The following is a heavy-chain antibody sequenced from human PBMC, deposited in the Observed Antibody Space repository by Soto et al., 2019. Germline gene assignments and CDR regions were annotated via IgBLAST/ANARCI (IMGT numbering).Heavy chain of an antibody. D-gene: IGHD6-25*01. CDR3: AREGEPGAATIYFDY. J-gene: IGHJ4*01. CDR2: IIPIFGTT. V-gene: IGHV1-69*12. CDR1: GGTFSSYA. Sequence: QVQLVQSGAEVKKPGSSVKVSCKASGGTFSSYAISWVRQAPGQGLEWMGGIIPIFGTTNYAQKFQGRVTITEDESTSTAYMERSSLRSEETAVYYCAREGEPGAATIYFDYWGHGTLVTVSS.